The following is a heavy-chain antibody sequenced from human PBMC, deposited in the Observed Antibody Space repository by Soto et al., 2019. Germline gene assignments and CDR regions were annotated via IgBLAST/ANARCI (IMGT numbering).Heavy chain of an antibody. V-gene: IGHV1-46*01. CDR2: INPSGGST. CDR3: AGVPSSGGSYVGAFDI. Sequence: ASVKVSCKASGYTFTSYYLPWVRQAPGQGLEWMGIINPSGGSTSYAQKFQGRFTMTRDTSTSTVYRELSSLRSEDTAVYYFAGVPSSGGSYVGAFDIWGQGTMVTVSS. CDR1: GYTFTSYY. D-gene: IGHD1-26*01. J-gene: IGHJ3*02.